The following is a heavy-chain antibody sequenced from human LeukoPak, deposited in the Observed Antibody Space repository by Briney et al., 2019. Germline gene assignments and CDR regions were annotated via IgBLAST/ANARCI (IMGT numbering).Heavy chain of an antibody. J-gene: IGHJ4*02. D-gene: IGHD6-13*01. CDR1: GYSFTTYW. Sequence: GESLKISCEGSGYSFTTYWIGWVRQMPGKGLEWMGIIYPGDSESRYSPSFQGHVTISADKSIGTAYLQWSSLKASDTAMYYCARLSIAAAGTFDHWGQGTLVTVSS. CDR3: ARLSIAAAGTFDH. CDR2: IYPGDSES. V-gene: IGHV5-51*01.